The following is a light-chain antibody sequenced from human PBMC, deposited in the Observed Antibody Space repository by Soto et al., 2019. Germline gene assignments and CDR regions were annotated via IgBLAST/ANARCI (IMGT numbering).Light chain of an antibody. Sequence: QSALTQPASVSGSPGQSITISCTGTSSDVGGYDYVSWYQQHPGKAPKLMNYDVIKPPSGVSTRFSGSKSGNTASLTISGLQAEDEADYYCTSYTSSSTLYVFGTGTKLTVL. CDR1: SSDVGGYDY. J-gene: IGLJ1*01. V-gene: IGLV2-14*03. CDR2: DVI. CDR3: TSYTSSSTLYV.